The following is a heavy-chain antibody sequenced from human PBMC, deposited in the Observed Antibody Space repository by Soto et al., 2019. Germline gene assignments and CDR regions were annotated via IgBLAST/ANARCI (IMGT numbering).Heavy chain of an antibody. Sequence: PGGSLRLXCAASGFTFSSYAMSWVRQAPGKGLEWVSAISGSGGSTYYADSVKGRFTISRDNSKNTLYLQMNSLRAEDTAVYYCAKGRRYCSSTSCINWFDPWGQGTLVTVSS. J-gene: IGHJ5*02. CDR2: ISGSGGST. V-gene: IGHV3-23*01. CDR1: GFTFSSYA. CDR3: AKGRRYCSSTSCINWFDP. D-gene: IGHD2-2*01.